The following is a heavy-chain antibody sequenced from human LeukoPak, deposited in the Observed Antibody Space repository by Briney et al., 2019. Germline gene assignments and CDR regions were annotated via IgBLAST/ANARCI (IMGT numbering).Heavy chain of an antibody. Sequence: GGSLRLSCAASGFAFMGYGMHWVRQAPGKGLEWVAVVSYDGGSQYYADSVKGRFTISRDNSENTVYLQMNSLRADDSAIYYCAKNRPSVSVRYFFDYWGQGTQVTVSS. D-gene: IGHD2/OR15-2a*01. CDR3: AKNRPSVSVRYFFDY. V-gene: IGHV3-30*18. CDR1: GFAFMGYG. J-gene: IGHJ4*02. CDR2: VSYDGGSQ.